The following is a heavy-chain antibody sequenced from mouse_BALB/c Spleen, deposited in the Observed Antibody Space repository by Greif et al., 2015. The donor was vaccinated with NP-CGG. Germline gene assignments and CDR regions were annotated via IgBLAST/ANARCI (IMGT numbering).Heavy chain of an antibody. CDR1: GFTFSSYA. D-gene: IGHD2-12*01. J-gene: IGHJ3*01. Sequence: EVMLVESGGGLVKPGGSLKLSCAASGFTFSSYAMSWVRQTPEKRLEWVATISSGGSYTYYPDSVKGRFTISRDNAKNTLYLRMSSLRSEDTAMYYCARRSYAWFAYWGQGTLVTVSA. CDR3: ARRSYAWFAY. V-gene: IGHV5-9-1*01. CDR2: ISSGGSYT.